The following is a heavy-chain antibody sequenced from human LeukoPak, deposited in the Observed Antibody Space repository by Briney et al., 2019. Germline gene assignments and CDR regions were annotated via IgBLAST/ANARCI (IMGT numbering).Heavy chain of an antibody. V-gene: IGHV1-2*02. Sequence: ASVKVSCKASGYTFTDYYMHWVPQAPGQGLEWMGWINPNSGVTNYAQKLQGRVTMTRDTSISTAYMELRRLRSDDTAVYYCARVRCSGGSCITFDSWGQGTLVTVSS. D-gene: IGHD2-15*01. CDR3: ARVRCSGGSCITFDS. CDR2: INPNSGVT. CDR1: GYTFTDYY. J-gene: IGHJ4*02.